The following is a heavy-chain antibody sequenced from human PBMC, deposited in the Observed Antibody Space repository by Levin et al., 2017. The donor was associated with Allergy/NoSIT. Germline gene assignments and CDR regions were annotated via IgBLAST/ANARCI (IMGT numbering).Heavy chain of an antibody. J-gene: IGHJ4*02. V-gene: IGHV3-30-3*01. D-gene: IGHD5-18*01. Sequence: GGSLRLSCAASGFTFSSYAMHWVRQAPGKGLEWVAVISYDGSNKYYADSVKGRFTIFRDNSKNALYLQMNSLRAEDTAVYYCAREGQLPYYFDYWGQGTLVTVSS. CDR3: AREGQLPYYFDY. CDR2: ISYDGSNK. CDR1: GFTFSSYA.